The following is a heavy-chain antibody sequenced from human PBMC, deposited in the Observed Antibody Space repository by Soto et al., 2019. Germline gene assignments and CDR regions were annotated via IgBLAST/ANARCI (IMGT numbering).Heavy chain of an antibody. CDR1: GGTFSSYA. Sequence: QVQLVQSAAEVKKPGSSVKVSCKASGGTFSSYAISWVRQAPGQGLEWMGGIIPIFGTAHYAQKFQGRVTITADESTSTAFMELGSLRSEDKAVYYCSRVAFEYSSGWFDYWGQGTLVTVSS. D-gene: IGHD6-19*01. CDR3: SRVAFEYSSGWFDY. J-gene: IGHJ4*02. V-gene: IGHV1-69*12. CDR2: IIPIFGTA.